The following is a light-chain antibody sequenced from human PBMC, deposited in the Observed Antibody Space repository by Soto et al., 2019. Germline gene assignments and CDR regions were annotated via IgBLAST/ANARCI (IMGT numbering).Light chain of an antibody. V-gene: IGKV1-33*01. CDR2: DAS. Sequence: IPMTQSPSLLSASVGDRVTITCQATQDIRKYLNWYQQTPGKAPKLLLYDASSLETGVPPRFSGSGSGTYFTFTISSLQPEDLATYYCQQSDDLPYAFGQGTKLEIK. CDR3: QQSDDLPYA. CDR1: QDIRKY. J-gene: IGKJ2*01.